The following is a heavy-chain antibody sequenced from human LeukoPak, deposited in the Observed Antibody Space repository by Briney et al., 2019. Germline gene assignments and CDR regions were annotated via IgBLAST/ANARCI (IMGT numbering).Heavy chain of an antibody. V-gene: IGHV3-7*01. CDR1: GFTFGNYW. CDR3: ARTLTTVVTVNFDY. D-gene: IGHD4-23*01. CDR2: IKQDGSEK. J-gene: IGHJ4*02. Sequence: GGSLRLSCAASGFTFGNYWMNWVRQVPGKGLEWVANIKQDGSEKHYMNSVKGRFTISRDNAKNSLYLQMNSLRAEDTAVYYCARTLTTVVTVNFDYWGQGTLVTVSS.